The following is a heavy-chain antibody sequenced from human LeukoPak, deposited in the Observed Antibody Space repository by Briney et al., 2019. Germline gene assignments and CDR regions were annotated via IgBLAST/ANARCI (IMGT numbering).Heavy chain of an antibody. Sequence: PSETLSLTCAVYGGSFSGYYWSWIRQPPGKGLEWIGEINHSGSTNYNPSLKSRVTISVDTSKNQFSLKLSSVTAADTAVYYCARAAWYDFWSGYYKTPFDYWGQGTLVTVSS. D-gene: IGHD3-3*01. V-gene: IGHV4-34*01. CDR1: GGSFSGYY. J-gene: IGHJ4*02. CDR2: INHSGST. CDR3: ARAAWYDFWSGYYKTPFDY.